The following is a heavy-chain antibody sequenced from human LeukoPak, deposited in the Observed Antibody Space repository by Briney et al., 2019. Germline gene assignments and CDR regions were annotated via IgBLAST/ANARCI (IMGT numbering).Heavy chain of an antibody. Sequence: GASAKVSCTASGFTFTSSAMQWVRQARGQRLEWIGWIVVGSGNTNYAQKFQERVTITRDMSTSTAYMELSSLRSEDTAVHYCAADQGSGWYVWGQGTLVTVSS. CDR1: GFTFTSSA. CDR2: IVVGSGNT. J-gene: IGHJ4*02. V-gene: IGHV1-58*02. D-gene: IGHD6-19*01. CDR3: AADQGSGWYV.